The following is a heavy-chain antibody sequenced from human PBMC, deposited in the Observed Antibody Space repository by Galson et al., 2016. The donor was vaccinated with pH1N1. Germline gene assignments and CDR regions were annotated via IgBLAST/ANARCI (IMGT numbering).Heavy chain of an antibody. D-gene: IGHD2-21*02. CDR2: ISSSGSTI. CDR3: ARERGRHIVVVTAALFDY. CDR1: GLTFSSYE. J-gene: IGHJ4*02. Sequence: SLRLSCAASGLTFSSYEMNWVRQAPGKGLEWVSYISSSGSTIYYADSVKGRFTIPRDNAKNSLYLQMNSLRAEDTAVYYCARERGRHIVVVTAALFDYWGQRTLVTVSS. V-gene: IGHV3-48*03.